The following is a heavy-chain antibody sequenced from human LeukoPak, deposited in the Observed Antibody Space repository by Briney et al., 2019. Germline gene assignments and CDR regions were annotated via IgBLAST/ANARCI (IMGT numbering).Heavy chain of an antibody. CDR1: GFPFSNCR. CDR2: IKERGRET. V-gene: IGHV3-7*01. D-gene: IGHD2-15*01. CDR3: ARGGGEKGRCRGGTCNNREFDY. J-gene: IGHJ4*02. Sequence: GGSLRLFRAPSGFPFSNCRMHWARQARGKTVKWVAYIKERGRETHYLDSVRRRYNISGDNAKYSLYLQMNSLSVEDGAVFYCARGGGEKGRCRGGTCNNREFDYWGQGTLVTVSS.